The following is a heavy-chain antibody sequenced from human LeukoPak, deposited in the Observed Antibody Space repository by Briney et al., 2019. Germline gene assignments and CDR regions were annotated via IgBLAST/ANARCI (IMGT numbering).Heavy chain of an antibody. V-gene: IGHV3-43*02. CDR3: AKDWGLYSTLY. CDR2: ISGDGGST. D-gene: IGHD6-13*01. Sequence: PGGSLRLSCAASGFTFSSYWMSWVRQAPGKGLEWVSLISGDGGSTYYADSVKGRFTISRDNSKNSLYLQMNSLRTEDTALYYCAKDWGLYSTLYWGQGTLVTVSS. J-gene: IGHJ4*02. CDR1: GFTFSSYW.